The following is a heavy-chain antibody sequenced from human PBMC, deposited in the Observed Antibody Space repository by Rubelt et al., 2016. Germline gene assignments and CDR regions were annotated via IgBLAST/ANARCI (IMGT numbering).Heavy chain of an antibody. D-gene: IGHD6-19*01. CDR1: GFTFSNAW. CDR3: TTDTLRHGSGWRPFDY. V-gene: IGHV3-15*01. Sequence: EVQLLESGGGLLQPGGSLRLSCAASGFTFSNAWMTWIRQTPGKGLEWVGRIKSKTDGGTTDYAEPVKGRISISREDSKNTLYLKMNSPKTEDTAVYYCTTDTLRHGSGWRPFDYWGQGTLVTVSS. CDR2: IKSKTDGGTT. J-gene: IGHJ4*02.